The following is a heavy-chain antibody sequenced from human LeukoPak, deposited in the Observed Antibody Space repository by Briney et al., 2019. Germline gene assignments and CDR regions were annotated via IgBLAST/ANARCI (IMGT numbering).Heavy chain of an antibody. D-gene: IGHD2-8*01. CDR3: ARDCTNGVCFPGTRGWFDP. J-gene: IGHJ5*02. CDR2: IYTSGST. Sequence: SETLSLTCTVSGGSNSSYYWSWIRQPAGKGLEWIGRIYTSGSTNYSPSLKSRVTMSVDTSKNQFSLKLSSVTAADTAVYYCARDCTNGVCFPGTRGWFDPWGQGTLVTVSS. CDR1: GGSNSSYY. V-gene: IGHV4-4*07.